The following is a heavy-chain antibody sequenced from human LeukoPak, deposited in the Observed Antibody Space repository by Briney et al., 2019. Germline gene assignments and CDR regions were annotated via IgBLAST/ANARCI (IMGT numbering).Heavy chain of an antibody. Sequence: NPSETLSLTCTVSGGSISSYYWSWIRQPPGKGLEWIGEINHSGSTNYNPSLKSRVTISVDTSKNQFSLKLSSVTAADTAVYYCARGPFMYYDSSGYYGVGGNNDYWGQGTLVTVSS. J-gene: IGHJ4*02. CDR2: INHSGST. D-gene: IGHD3-22*01. CDR3: ARGPFMYYDSSGYYGVGGNNDY. CDR1: GGSISSYY. V-gene: IGHV4-34*01.